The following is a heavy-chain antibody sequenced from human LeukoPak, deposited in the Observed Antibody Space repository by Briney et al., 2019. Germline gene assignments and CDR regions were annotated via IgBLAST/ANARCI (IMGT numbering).Heavy chain of an antibody. CDR3: ARGPVRLARPYDY. D-gene: IGHD3-9*01. Sequence: SETLSLTCTVQGGSLSGAYWTWIRQPPGKGLEWIGEINHTGSTNYNPSFKSRVTMSADTPKNQVSLNLTSVTAADTAVYYCARGPVRLARPYDYWGQGTLVTVSS. CDR1: GGSLSGAY. J-gene: IGHJ4*02. V-gene: IGHV4-34*01. CDR2: INHTGST.